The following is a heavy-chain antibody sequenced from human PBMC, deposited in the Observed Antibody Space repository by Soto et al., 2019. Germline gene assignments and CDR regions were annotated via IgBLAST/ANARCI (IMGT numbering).Heavy chain of an antibody. CDR2: ISLYSDGT. D-gene: IGHD2-2*01. J-gene: IGHJ5*02. V-gene: IGHV1-18*01. Sequence: QVQLVQSGGEVKRPGASVKVSCKTSGYTFSNYGITWVRQAPGQPLEWLGWISLYSDGTNYAQKCQGRVSMTTDTSTTTAYMELRSLRSDDTAVYYGARVVPGAEAWCGPWGQGTLVTVSS. CDR3: ARVVPGAEAWCGP. CDR1: GYTFSNYG.